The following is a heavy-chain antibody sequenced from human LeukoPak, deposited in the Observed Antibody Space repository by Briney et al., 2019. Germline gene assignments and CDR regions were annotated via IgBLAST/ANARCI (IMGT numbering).Heavy chain of an antibody. CDR1: GGSFSNYY. Sequence: SETLSLTCAVYGGSFSNYYWSWIRQPPGMGLEWIGSIYYTGRTYYNPSLKSRVTISVDTSKNQFSLKLSSVTAADTAVYYCTRSFRDSPVDPWGQGTLVTVSS. J-gene: IGHJ5*02. CDR2: IYYTGRT. V-gene: IGHV4-39*01. CDR3: TRSFRDSPVDP. D-gene: IGHD1-14*01.